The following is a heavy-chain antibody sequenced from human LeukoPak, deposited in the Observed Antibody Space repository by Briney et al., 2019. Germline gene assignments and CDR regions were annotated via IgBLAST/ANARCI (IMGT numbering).Heavy chain of an antibody. Sequence: PGGSLRLSCAASGFTFSSYAMSWVRQAPGKGLEWVSAISGSGGSTYYADSVKGRFTTSRDNSKNTLYLQMNSLRAEDTAAYYCAKDLTIQLWSYYFDYWGQGTLVTVSS. J-gene: IGHJ4*02. V-gene: IGHV3-23*01. D-gene: IGHD5-18*01. CDR3: AKDLTIQLWSYYFDY. CDR1: GFTFSSYA. CDR2: ISGSGGST.